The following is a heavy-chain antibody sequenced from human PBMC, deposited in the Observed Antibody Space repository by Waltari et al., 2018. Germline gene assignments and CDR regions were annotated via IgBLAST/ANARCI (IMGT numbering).Heavy chain of an antibody. CDR1: GGSISSSSYY. Sequence: TVSGGSISSSSYYWGWIRQPPGKGLEWIGSIYYSGSTYYNPSLKSRVTISVDTSKNQFSLKLSSVTAADTAVYYCALIKADSSGYYFDYWGQGTLVTVSS. D-gene: IGHD3-22*01. J-gene: IGHJ4*02. V-gene: IGHV4-39*01. CDR3: ALIKADSSGYYFDY. CDR2: IYYSGST.